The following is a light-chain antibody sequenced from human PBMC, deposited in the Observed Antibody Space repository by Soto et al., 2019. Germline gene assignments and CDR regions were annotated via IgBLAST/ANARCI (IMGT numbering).Light chain of an antibody. CDR1: QSSSSW. CDR3: QQYNSYSPWT. Sequence: DIQMTQSPSTLSASVGDRVTITCRASQSSSSWLAWYQQKPGKAPKLLIYDASSLESGVPSRFSGSGSGTEFTLTISSLQPDEFATYYCQQYNSYSPWTFGQGTKVEIK. V-gene: IGKV1-5*01. CDR2: DAS. J-gene: IGKJ1*01.